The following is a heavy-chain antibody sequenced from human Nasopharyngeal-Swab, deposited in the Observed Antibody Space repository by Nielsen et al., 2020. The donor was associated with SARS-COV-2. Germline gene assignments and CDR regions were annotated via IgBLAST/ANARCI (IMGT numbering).Heavy chain of an antibody. CDR1: GYTFTDYY. D-gene: IGHD3-10*01. V-gene: IGHV1-2*02. CDR2: MNPHNGGT. CDR3: AREPDMVRGITLFDY. Sequence: ASVKVSCKPSGYTFTDYYMHWVRQAPGQGLEWMGWMNPHNGGTNYEQKFKGRVTVTRDTSITTVYMELSRLKSDDTAVYYCAREPDMVRGITLFDYWGQGTLVTVSS. J-gene: IGHJ4*02.